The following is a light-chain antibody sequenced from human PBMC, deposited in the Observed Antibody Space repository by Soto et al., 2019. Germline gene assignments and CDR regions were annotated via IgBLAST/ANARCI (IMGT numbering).Light chain of an antibody. V-gene: IGLV2-14*03. CDR1: NSDVGGYNY. J-gene: IGLJ1*01. CDR2: DVS. CDR3: VSYTNNITYV. Sequence: QSALTQPASVSGSPGQSITISCTGTNSDVGGYNYVSWYQQHPGKAPKLLIYDVSSRPSWLSNRFSGSKSGNTASLIISGLQAEDEADYYCVSYTNNITYVFGRGTKLTVL.